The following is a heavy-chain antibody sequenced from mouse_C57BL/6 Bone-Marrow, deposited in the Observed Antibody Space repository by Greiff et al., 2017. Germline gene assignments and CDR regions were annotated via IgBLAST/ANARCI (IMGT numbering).Heavy chain of an antibody. V-gene: IGHV1-64*01. D-gene: IGHD2-3*01. J-gene: IGHJ3*01. CDR2: IHPNSGST. CDR1: GYTFTSYW. Sequence: QLQQPGAELVKPGASVKLSCKASGYTFTSYWMHWVKQRPGQGLEWIGMIHPNSGSTNYNEKFKSKATLTVDKSSSTAYMQLSSLTSEDSAVYYCATPDGYYVAWFAYWGQGTLVTVSA. CDR3: ATPDGYYVAWFAY.